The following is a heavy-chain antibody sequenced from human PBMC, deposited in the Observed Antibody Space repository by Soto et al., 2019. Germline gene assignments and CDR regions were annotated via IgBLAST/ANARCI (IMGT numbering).Heavy chain of an antibody. V-gene: IGHV1-69*06. Sequence: SVKVSCKVSGSRFSNYVISWVRQAPGHGLERLGRIIPIFNSTKYAQSFQGRVTITADKSTSTASLELSSLRSDDTAVYYCAREGRGKKAGYNGLVSLGYWGQGTLVTVSS. J-gene: IGHJ4*02. CDR2: IIPIFNST. D-gene: IGHD2-2*02. CDR3: AREGRGKKAGYNGLVSLGY. CDR1: GSRFSNYV.